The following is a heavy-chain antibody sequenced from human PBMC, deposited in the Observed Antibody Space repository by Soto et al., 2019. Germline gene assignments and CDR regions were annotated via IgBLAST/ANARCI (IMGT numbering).Heavy chain of an antibody. CDR3: ARLYYYDSRGGSAFDI. V-gene: IGHV1-2*04. CDR1: GYTFTGYY. D-gene: IGHD3-22*01. Sequence: ASVKVSCKASGYTFTGYYMHWVRQAPGQGLEWMGWINPNSGGTNYAQKFQGWVTMTRDTSISTAYMELSRLRSDDTAVYYCARLYYYDSRGGSAFDIWGQGTMVTVSS. J-gene: IGHJ3*02. CDR2: INPNSGGT.